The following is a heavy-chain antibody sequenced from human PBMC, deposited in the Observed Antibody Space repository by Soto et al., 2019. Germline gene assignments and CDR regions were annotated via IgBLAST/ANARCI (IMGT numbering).Heavy chain of an antibody. J-gene: IGHJ4*02. V-gene: IGHV6-1*01. D-gene: IGHD3-16*01. CDR1: GDSVSGNSAA. CDR2: TYYRSRWYN. Sequence: PSQTLSLTCDISGDSVSGNSAAWNWIRQSPSRGLEWLGRTYYRSRWYNDYAVSVKSRITVTPDTSKNQFSLHLNSVTPEDTAVYYCARELPYYVSSDSYLDYWGQEALVPVSS. CDR3: ARELPYYVSSDSYLDY.